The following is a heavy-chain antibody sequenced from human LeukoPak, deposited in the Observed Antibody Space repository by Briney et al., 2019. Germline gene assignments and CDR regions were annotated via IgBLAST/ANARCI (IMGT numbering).Heavy chain of an antibody. CDR2: ISGSGGST. J-gene: IGHJ4*02. CDR1: GFTFSSYP. CDR3: AKSSYYDSSGYYREYYFDH. V-gene: IGHV3-23*01. D-gene: IGHD3-22*01. Sequence: PGGSLRLSCVASGFTFSSYPMTWVRQPPGKGLEWVATISGSGGSTYYADSVKGRFTISRDNSKNTLYLQMNSLRAEDTAVYYCAKSSYYDSSGYYREYYFDHWGQGTLVTVSS.